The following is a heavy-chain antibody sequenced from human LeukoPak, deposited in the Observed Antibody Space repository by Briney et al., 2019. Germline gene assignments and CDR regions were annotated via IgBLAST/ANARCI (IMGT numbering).Heavy chain of an antibody. CDR2: INWNGGST. Sequence: GGSLRPSCAASGFTFDDYGMSWVRQAPGKGLEWVSGINWNGGSTGYADSVKGRFTISRDNAKNSLYLQMNSLRAEDTALYYCAANVGVELDLSFDYWGQGTQVTVSS. V-gene: IGHV3-20*04. CDR3: AANVGVELDLSFDY. D-gene: IGHD1-7*01. J-gene: IGHJ4*02. CDR1: GFTFDDYG.